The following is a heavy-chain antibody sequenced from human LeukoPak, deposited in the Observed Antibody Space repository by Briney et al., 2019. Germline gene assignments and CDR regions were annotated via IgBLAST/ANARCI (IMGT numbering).Heavy chain of an antibody. CDR1: GGSLSNYA. J-gene: IGHJ5*02. CDR3: ASESLTTVTTFWFDP. V-gene: IGHV1-69*04. CDR2: IIPVLGLA. D-gene: IGHD4-17*01. Sequence: EASVKVSCKASGGSLSNYAISWVRQAPGQGLEWMGRIIPVLGLANYAQNFQGRVTITADKSTSTAYMELSGLRSEDTAVFYCASESLTTVTTFWFDPWGQGTLVTVSS.